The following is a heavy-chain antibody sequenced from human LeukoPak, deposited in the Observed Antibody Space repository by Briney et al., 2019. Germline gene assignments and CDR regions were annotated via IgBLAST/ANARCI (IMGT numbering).Heavy chain of an antibody. CDR3: ARRAGNSWFFDY. J-gene: IGHJ4*02. CDR2: IYASGNT. Sequence: SETLSLTCTISGGSINSYYWSWIRQPAGKGLEWIGRIYASGNTNFNPSLKSRVIMSVDTSKNQFSLKLSSVTAADTAVYYCARRAGNSWFFDYWGQGILVTVSS. CDR1: GGSINSYY. D-gene: IGHD6-13*01. V-gene: IGHV4-4*07.